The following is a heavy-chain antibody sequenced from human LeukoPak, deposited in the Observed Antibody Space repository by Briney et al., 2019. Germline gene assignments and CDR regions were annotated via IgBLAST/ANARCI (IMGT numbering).Heavy chain of an antibody. CDR2: IYPGDSDT. Sequence: GESLKISCKGSGYTFTTYWIAWVRQMPGKGLEWMGIIYPGDSDTTYSPSFQGQVAISADKSISTAYLQWSSLKAPDTAIYYCARRDAGLVYWGQGTLVTVSS. CDR1: GYTFTTYW. V-gene: IGHV5-51*01. D-gene: IGHD2-2*01. CDR3: ARRDAGLVY. J-gene: IGHJ4*02.